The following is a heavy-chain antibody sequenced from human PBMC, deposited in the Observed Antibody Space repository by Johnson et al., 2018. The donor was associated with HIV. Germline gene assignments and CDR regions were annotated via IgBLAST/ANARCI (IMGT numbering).Heavy chain of an antibody. D-gene: IGHD6-13*01. CDR2: ISYDGSTK. V-gene: IGHV3-30*14. J-gene: IGHJ3*02. CDR3: ARSGGYPNAFDI. Sequence: QVQLVESGGGVVQPGRSLRLSCAASGFTFSTYAIHWVRQAPGKGLEWVAIISYDGSTKYYADSVKGRFTISRDNSKNSLFLQMNSLRVEDTAVYYCARSGGYPNAFDIWGQGTMVTVSS. CDR1: GFTFSTYA.